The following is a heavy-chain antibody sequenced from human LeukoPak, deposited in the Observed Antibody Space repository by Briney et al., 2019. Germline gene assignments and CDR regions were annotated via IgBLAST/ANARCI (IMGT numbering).Heavy chain of an antibody. CDR2: ISGSGGST. CDR3: ARYCTGSSCSAGGNYYGMDV. CDR1: GFTFTSYS. D-gene: IGHD2-2*01. J-gene: IGHJ6*02. V-gene: IGHV3-23*01. Sequence: GGSLRLSCAASGFTFTSYSMNWVRQAPGKGLEWVSAISGSGGSTYYADFVKGRFTISRDNSKSTLYLQMNSLRAEDTALYYCARYCTGSSCSAGGNYYGMDVWGQGTTVTVSS.